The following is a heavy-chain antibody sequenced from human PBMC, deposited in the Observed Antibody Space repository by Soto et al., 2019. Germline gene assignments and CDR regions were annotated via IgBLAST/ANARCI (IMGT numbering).Heavy chain of an antibody. J-gene: IGHJ4*02. CDR1: GFTFSSYA. CDR3: AKGGGVVFGVSYYFDY. V-gene: IGHV3-23*01. Sequence: GGSLRLSCAASGFTFSSYAMSWVRQAPGKGLEWVSAISGSGGSTYYADSVKGRFTISRDNSKNTLYLQMNSLRAEDTAVYYCAKGGGVVFGVSYYFDYWGQGALVTVSS. CDR2: ISGSGGST. D-gene: IGHD3-3*01.